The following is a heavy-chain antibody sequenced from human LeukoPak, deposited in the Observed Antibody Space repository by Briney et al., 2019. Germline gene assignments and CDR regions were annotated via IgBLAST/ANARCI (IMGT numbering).Heavy chain of an antibody. J-gene: IGHJ3*02. CDR2: IYSGTST. CDR3: ARRYTYDWVSSSAVNYAFDI. Sequence: GGSLRLSCAASGFTVSSNYMSWVRQAPGKGLEWVSVIYSGTSTYYADSVKGRFTISRDNSKNTLYLQMNSLRAEDTAVYYCARRYTYDWVSSSAVNYAFDIWGQGTMVTVSS. V-gene: IGHV3-66*04. CDR1: GFTVSSNY. D-gene: IGHD5-24*01.